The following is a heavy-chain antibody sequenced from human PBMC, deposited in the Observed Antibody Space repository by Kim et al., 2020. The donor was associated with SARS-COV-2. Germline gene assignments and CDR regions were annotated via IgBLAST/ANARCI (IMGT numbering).Heavy chain of an antibody. CDR1: GGSISSGGYY. D-gene: IGHD3-16*02. V-gene: IGHV4-31*03. J-gene: IGHJ6*02. CDR2: IYCSGGT. Sequence: SETLSLTCTVSGGSISSGGYYWTWIRQVPGRGLEWIGCIYCSGGTYYSPSLKSRAAITVDTSHNQFSLKLSSVTAADTAVYHCARAALIVDYAIFVWG. CDR3: ARAALIVDYAIFV.